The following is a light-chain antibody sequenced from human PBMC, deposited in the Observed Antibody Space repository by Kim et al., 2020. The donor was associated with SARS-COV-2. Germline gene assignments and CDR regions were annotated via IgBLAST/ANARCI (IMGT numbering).Light chain of an antibody. V-gene: IGLV3-19*01. CDR1: SLRSYY. Sequence: SSELTQDPAVSVALGQTVRITCQGDSLRSYYAIWYQQKPRQAPLLVIFGRNNRPSGIPDRFSGSTSGNTASLTISGAQAEDEADFYCQSRDSGGNVVFGGGTKLTVL. J-gene: IGLJ2*01. CDR2: GRN. CDR3: QSRDSGGNVV.